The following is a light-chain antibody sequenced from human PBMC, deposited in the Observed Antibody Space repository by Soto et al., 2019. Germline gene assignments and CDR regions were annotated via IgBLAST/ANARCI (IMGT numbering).Light chain of an antibody. CDR3: CSYAGSYTVV. CDR1: SSDVGGYNY. Sequence: QSALTQPRSVSGSPGQSVTISCTGPSSDVGGYNYVSWYQQHPGKAPKLMIYDVSKRPSGVPDRFSGSKSGNTASLTISRLQAEDEADYYCCSYAGSYTVVFGGGTKLTVL. V-gene: IGLV2-11*01. J-gene: IGLJ2*01. CDR2: DVS.